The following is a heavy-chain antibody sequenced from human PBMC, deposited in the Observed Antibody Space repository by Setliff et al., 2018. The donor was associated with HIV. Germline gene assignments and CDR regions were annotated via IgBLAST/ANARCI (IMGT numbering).Heavy chain of an antibody. Sequence: ASVKVSCKASEYTFTSYNINWVRQATGQGLEWMGWMNPNSGNTGYAQKFQGRVTITRNTFISTAYMELSSLRSEDTAVYYCARGTYTDYEVGDYWGQGTLVTSPQ. J-gene: IGHJ4*02. D-gene: IGHD4-17*01. CDR3: ARGTYTDYEVGDY. CDR1: EYTFTSYN. CDR2: MNPNSGNT. V-gene: IGHV1-8*03.